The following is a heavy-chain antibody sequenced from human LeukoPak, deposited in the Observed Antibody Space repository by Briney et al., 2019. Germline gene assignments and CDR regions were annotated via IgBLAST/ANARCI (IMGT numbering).Heavy chain of an antibody. CDR2: IIPIFGTA. CDR3: ARVSGSSGLLDY. J-gene: IGHJ4*02. Sequence: SVKLSCKASGGTFSSYAISWVRQAPGQGLEWMGGIIPIFGTANYAQKFKGRVTITADKSTSTAYMELSSLRSEDTAVYYCARVSGSSGLLDYWGQGTLVTVSS. D-gene: IGHD6-19*01. CDR1: GGTFSSYA. V-gene: IGHV1-69*06.